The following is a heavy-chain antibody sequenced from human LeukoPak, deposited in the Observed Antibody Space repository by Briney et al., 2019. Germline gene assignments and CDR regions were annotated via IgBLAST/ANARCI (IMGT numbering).Heavy chain of an antibody. Sequence: ASVKVSCTASGYTFTGCYMHWVRQAPGQGLEWMGWINPNSGGTNYAQKFQGRVTMTRDTSISTAYMELSRLRSDDTAVYYCARGVYDSSGYYGLYFDYWGQGTLVTVSS. V-gene: IGHV1-2*02. D-gene: IGHD3-22*01. J-gene: IGHJ4*02. CDR1: GYTFTGCY. CDR3: ARGVYDSSGYYGLYFDY. CDR2: INPNSGGT.